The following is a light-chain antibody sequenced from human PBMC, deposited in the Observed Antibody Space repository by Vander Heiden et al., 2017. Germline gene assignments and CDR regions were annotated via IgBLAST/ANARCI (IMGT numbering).Light chain of an antibody. CDR3: NQDVSTPLT. CDR2: WAS. Sequence: DIVLTQSPDSMAVSLGERATINCKSSQSVLSSSNNRNYLAWYQQKPGQPPKLLIYWASTRESGVPDRFSGSGSGTDFTLTISSVEADDVGVYHCNQDVSTPLTFGGGTKVEIK. V-gene: IGKV4-1*01. CDR1: QSVLSSSNNRNY. J-gene: IGKJ4*01.